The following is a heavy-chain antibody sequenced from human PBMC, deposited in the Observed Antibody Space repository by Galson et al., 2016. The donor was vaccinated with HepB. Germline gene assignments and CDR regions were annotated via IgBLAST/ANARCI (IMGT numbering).Heavy chain of an antibody. CDR3: STLNPASPYFDY. CDR2: IYSGGNT. V-gene: IGHV3-53*01. Sequence: SLRLSCAASEFTVSNNYMSWVRQAPGKGLEWVSLIYSGGNTRYADPVKGRFTISRDNSKNPVYLQMNSLRAEDTAVYYCSTLNPASPYFDYWGQGTLVTVSS. J-gene: IGHJ4*02. CDR1: EFTVSNNY.